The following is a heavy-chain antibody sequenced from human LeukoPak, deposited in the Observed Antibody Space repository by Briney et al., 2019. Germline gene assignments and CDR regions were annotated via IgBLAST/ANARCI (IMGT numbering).Heavy chain of an antibody. V-gene: IGHV3-7*01. CDR1: GFTFSSYA. CDR2: IKDDGCET. Sequence: GGSLRLSCAASGFTFSSYAMSWVRQAPGKGLQWVANIKDDGCETYYVDSVKGRFTISRDNAKNSLYLQMNSLRAEDTAVYYCAKDAAVGSSGYYYVPPLYYFHYWGQGTLVTVSS. J-gene: IGHJ4*02. D-gene: IGHD3-22*01. CDR3: AKDAAVGSSGYYYVPPLYYFHY.